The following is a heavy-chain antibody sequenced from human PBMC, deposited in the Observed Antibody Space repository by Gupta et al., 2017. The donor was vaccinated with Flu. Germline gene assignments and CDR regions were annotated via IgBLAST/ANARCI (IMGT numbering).Heavy chain of an antibody. CDR3: AHSNRGYSLIFAFDI. CDR1: GFSLSTSGVG. V-gene: IGHV2-5*01. J-gene: IGHJ3*02. Sequence: QITLKESGPTLVKPTQTLTLTCTFSGFSLSTSGVGVGWIRQPPGKALEWLALIYWNDDKRYSPSLKSRLTITKDTSKNQVVLTMTNMDPVDTATYYCAHSNRGYSLIFAFDIWGQGTMVTGSS. D-gene: IGHD5-18*01. CDR2: IYWNDDK.